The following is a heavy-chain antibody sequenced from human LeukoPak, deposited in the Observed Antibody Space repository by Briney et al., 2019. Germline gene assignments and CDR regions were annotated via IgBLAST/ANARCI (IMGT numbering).Heavy chain of an antibody. CDR3: ARGTCRGGSCYPAGYYYMDV. D-gene: IGHD3-22*01. Sequence: PSQTLSLTCTVSGGSMNSDSNHWTWTRQPPGKGLEWIGYIYESGSTHYNPSLRSRIIISLDRSKKQFSLKVSSVTAADTAVYYCARGTCRGGSCYPAGYYYMDVWGKGTTVTVSS. J-gene: IGHJ6*03. CDR1: GGSMNSDSNH. CDR2: IYESGST. V-gene: IGHV4-30-2*01.